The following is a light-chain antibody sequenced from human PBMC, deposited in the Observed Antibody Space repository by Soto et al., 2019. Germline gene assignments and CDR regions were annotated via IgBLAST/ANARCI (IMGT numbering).Light chain of an antibody. J-gene: IGKJ1*01. CDR2: AAS. Sequence: EIVMTQSPATLSVSPGQGATLSCRASQHISSTFLAWYQQKPGQAPRLLIFAASSRATGIPDRFSGSASGTDFTLSISRLEPEDSAVYYCQQYGRSPRMFGQGTKVDIK. CDR3: QQYGRSPRM. CDR1: QHISSTF. V-gene: IGKV3-20*01.